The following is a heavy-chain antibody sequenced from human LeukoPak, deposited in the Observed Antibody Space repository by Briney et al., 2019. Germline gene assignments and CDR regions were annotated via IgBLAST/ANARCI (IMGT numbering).Heavy chain of an antibody. J-gene: IGHJ4*02. CDR1: GYTFTSYD. V-gene: IGHV1-8*01. CDR3: ARDNRRGGYSSSCFDY. CDR2: MNPNSGNT. D-gene: IGHD6-13*01. Sequence: ASVKVSCKASGYTFTSYDINWVRQATGQGLEWMGWMNPNSGNTGYAQKFQGRVTMTRDTSTSTVYMELSSLRSEDTAVYYCARDNRRGGYSSSCFDYWGQGTLVTVSS.